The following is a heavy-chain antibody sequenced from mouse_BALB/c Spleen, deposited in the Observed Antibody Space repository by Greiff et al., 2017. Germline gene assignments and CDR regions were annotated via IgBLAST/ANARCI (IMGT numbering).Heavy chain of an antibody. CDR3: AGEGGGYHLY. CDR2: IYPYNGGT. D-gene: IGHD2-2*01. CDR1: GYTFTDYN. Sequence: VQLKESGPELVKPGASVKISCKASGYTFTDYNMHWVKQSHGKSLEWIGYIYPYNGGTGYNQKFKSKATLTVDNSSSTAYMELRSLTSEDSAVYYCAGEGGGYHLYWGQGTTLTVSS. V-gene: IGHV1S29*02. J-gene: IGHJ2*01.